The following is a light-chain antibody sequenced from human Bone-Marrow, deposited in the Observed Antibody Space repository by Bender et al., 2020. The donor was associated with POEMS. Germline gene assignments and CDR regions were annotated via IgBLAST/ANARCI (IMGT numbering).Light chain of an antibody. CDR1: SSDVGGYNY. CDR2: GVN. Sequence: QSALTQPASVSGSPGQSITISCTGTSSDVGGYNYVSWYQQYPGKAPKLMIYGVNNRPSGVSSRFSGSKSGNTASLTISGLQAEDEADYYCSSYTTATAVVFGGGTRLTVL. CDR3: SSYTTATAVV. V-gene: IGLV2-14*01. J-gene: IGLJ3*02.